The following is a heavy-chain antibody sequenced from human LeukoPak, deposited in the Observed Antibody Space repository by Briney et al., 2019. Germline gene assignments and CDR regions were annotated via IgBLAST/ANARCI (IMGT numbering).Heavy chain of an antibody. CDR3: ATSRITMIGDYMDA. D-gene: IGHD3-22*01. J-gene: IGHJ6*03. CDR2: IRNDGSND. V-gene: IGHV3-30*02. Sequence: PGGSLRLSCAASGFTFSHHGMHWVRQAPGKGLEWVAFIRNDGSNDYYADSVKGGITLSRDNSKNTLYLQLNSVRAEDTAVYYCATSRITMIGDYMDAWGKGTAVIVSS. CDR1: GFTFSHHG.